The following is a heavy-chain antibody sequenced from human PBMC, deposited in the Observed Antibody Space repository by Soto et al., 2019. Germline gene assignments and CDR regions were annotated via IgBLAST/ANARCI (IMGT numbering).Heavy chain of an antibody. CDR2: INTDGTST. CDR3: AGTSDYNWLDP. Sequence: GGSLRLSCAASGFTFSSYWMHWVRQAPGKGLVWVSRINTDGTSTTYADSVKGRFTISRDDAKNTLYLQMNSLRAEDTAVYYCAGTSDYNWLDPWGQGTLVTVSS. CDR1: GFTFSSYW. D-gene: IGHD2-21*01. V-gene: IGHV3-74*01. J-gene: IGHJ5*02.